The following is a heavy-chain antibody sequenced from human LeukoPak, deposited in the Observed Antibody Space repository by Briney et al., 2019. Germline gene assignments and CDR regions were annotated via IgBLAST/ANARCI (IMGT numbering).Heavy chain of an antibody. Sequence: SQTLSLTCTVSGGSISSGDYYWSWIRQPPGKGLEWIGYIYYSGSTYYNPSLKSRVTISVDTSKNQFSLKLSSVTAADTAVYYCARDSGVLVGRDWFDPWGQGTLVTVSS. J-gene: IGHJ5*02. CDR3: ARDSGVLVGRDWFDP. V-gene: IGHV4-30-4*01. CDR2: IYYSGST. CDR1: GGSISSGDYY. D-gene: IGHD3-16*02.